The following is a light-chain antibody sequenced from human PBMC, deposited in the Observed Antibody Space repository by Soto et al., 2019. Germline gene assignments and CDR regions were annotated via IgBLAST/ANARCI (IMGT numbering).Light chain of an antibody. V-gene: IGKV3-20*01. J-gene: IGKJ1*01. Sequence: EIVLTKSPGTLSLSPGERATLSCRASQSVSSSYLAWYQQRPGQAPRLLIYDASNRATGIPARFSGSGSGTDFTLTISSLEPEDFAVYYCQQYGSSPRTFGQGTKVDIK. CDR1: QSVSSSY. CDR3: QQYGSSPRT. CDR2: DAS.